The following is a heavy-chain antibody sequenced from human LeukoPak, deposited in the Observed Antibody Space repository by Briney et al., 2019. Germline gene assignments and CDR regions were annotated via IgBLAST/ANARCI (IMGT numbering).Heavy chain of an antibody. CDR1: GGSISSGSYY. V-gene: IGHV4-61*02. D-gene: IGHD3-16*01. CDR2: IYTSGST. Sequence: SETLSLTCTVSGGSISSGSYYWSWIRQPAGKGLEWIGRIYTSGSTNYNPSLKSRVTISVDTSKNQFSLKLSSVTAADTAVYYCASFKLGAFDIWGQGTMVTVSS. J-gene: IGHJ3*02. CDR3: ASFKLGAFDI.